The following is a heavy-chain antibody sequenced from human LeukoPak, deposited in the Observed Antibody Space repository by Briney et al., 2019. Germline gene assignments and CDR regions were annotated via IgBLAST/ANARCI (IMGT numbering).Heavy chain of an antibody. V-gene: IGHV3-23*01. CDR1: GFTFGSYA. J-gene: IGHJ4*02. CDR3: AKTATGYSSGRYPAWPIDY. D-gene: IGHD2-15*01. Sequence: GGSLRLSCAASGFTFGSYAMYWVRQAPGKGLEWVSGIFGSGGSAHYADSVKGRFTISRDNSKNTVYLQMDSLRAEDTATYYCAKTATGYSSGRYPAWPIDYWGQGTLVTVSS. CDR2: IFGSGGSA.